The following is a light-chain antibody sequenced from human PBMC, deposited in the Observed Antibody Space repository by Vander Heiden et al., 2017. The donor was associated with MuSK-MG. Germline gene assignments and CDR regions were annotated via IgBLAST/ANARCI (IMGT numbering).Light chain of an antibody. J-gene: IGLJ2*01. CDR3: QSYDSSNHVV. Sequence: NFMLTQPPSVSESPGKTVTISCTRSSASIATNYVQWYQQRPGSAPTIVIYEDNRRPSGVPDRFSGSIDSSSNSASLTISGLKTEDEADYDCQSYDSSNHVVFGGGTKVTVL. CDR1: SASIATNY. V-gene: IGLV6-57*03. CDR2: EDN.